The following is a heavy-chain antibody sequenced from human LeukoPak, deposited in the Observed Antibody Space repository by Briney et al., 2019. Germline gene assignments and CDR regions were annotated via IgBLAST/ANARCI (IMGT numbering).Heavy chain of an antibody. CDR3: AKAPLVDEGYYYYMEV. CDR1: GFTFSSYG. Sequence: GRSLRLSCAASGFTFSSYGMQWVRRAPGKGLEWVALIWYDGTNQYYADSVKGRFTISRDNSKNTLYLQMNSLRAEDTAVYYCAKAPLVDEGYYYYMEVWGKGTTVTVSS. CDR2: IWYDGTNQ. V-gene: IGHV3-33*06. J-gene: IGHJ6*03.